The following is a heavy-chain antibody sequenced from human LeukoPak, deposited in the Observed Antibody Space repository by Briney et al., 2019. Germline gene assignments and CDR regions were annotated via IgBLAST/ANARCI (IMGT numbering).Heavy chain of an antibody. Sequence: SETLSLTCAVSSGSFSGHYCTWIRQPPGKGLEWIGEIDYSGNTNYNPSLKSRVIISVDTSKNQFSLLLNSVTAADTAVYYCARTQNWFDPWGQGILVTVSS. V-gene: IGHV4-34*01. CDR2: IDYSGNT. CDR1: SGSFSGHY. J-gene: IGHJ5*02. CDR3: ARTQNWFDP.